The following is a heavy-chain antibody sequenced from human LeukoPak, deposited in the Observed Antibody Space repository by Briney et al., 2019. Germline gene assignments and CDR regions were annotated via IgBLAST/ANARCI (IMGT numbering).Heavy chain of an antibody. Sequence: SVKVSCKASGGTFISYAISWVRQAPGQGLEWMGRIIPIFGIANYAQKFQGRVTITPDKSTSTGYMELSSLRAEDTAVYYCARDGVRLLGAVAGNWFDPWGQGTLVTVSS. D-gene: IGHD6-19*01. CDR2: IIPIFGIA. CDR3: ARDGVRLLGAVAGNWFDP. J-gene: IGHJ5*02. V-gene: IGHV1-69*04. CDR1: GGTFISYA.